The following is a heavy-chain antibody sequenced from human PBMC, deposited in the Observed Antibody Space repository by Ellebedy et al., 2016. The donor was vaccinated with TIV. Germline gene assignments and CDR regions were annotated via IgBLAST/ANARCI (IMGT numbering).Heavy chain of an antibody. J-gene: IGHJ6*03. CDR1: GGSFSGYY. D-gene: IGHD1-26*01. V-gene: IGHV4-34*01. CDR2: INHSGST. Sequence: SETLSLTCAVYGGSFSGYYWSWIRQPPGKGLEWIGEINHSGSTNYNPSLKSRVTISVDTSKNQFSLKLSSVTAADTAVYYCARHRGGSYGNYYYYMDVWGKGTTVTVSS. CDR3: ARHRGGSYGNYYYYMDV.